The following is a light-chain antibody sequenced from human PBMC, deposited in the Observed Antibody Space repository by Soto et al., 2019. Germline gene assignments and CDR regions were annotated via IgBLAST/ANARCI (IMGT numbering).Light chain of an antibody. CDR2: GAS. CDR1: QSVSSSY. CDR3: QQYGSSRT. V-gene: IGKV3-20*01. Sequence: EIVWTQSPGTLSLSPGERATPSCRASQSVSSSYLAWYQQKPGQAPRLLIYGASSRATGIPDRFSGSGSGTDFTLTISRLEPEDFAVYYCQQYGSSRTFGQGTKVEIK. J-gene: IGKJ1*01.